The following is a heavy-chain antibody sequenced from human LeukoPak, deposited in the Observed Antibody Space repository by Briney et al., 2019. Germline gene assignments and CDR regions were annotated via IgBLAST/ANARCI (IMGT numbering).Heavy chain of an antibody. Sequence: EASVKVSCEASRYTFTDHTIHWVRQAPGQGLEWRGWINPNIGTTNYAKRFQGRLTVTRDTSINTAFMELSSLNPDDTAVFYCARRYDSRGPVTFDFWGQGTLVTVSS. CDR3: ARRYDSRGPVTFDF. V-gene: IGHV1-2*02. CDR1: RYTFTDHT. D-gene: IGHD3-22*01. CDR2: INPNIGTT. J-gene: IGHJ3*01.